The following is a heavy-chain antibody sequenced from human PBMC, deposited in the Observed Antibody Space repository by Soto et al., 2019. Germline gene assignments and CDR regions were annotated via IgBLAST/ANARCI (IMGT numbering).Heavy chain of an antibody. V-gene: IGHV1-46*01. CDR2: VNPSGGSA. D-gene: IGHD2-15*01. CDR3: AREENCRGGTCYSEYFHH. Sequence: ASVKVSCKTSGYIFTAYSMHWVRQAPGQGLECMGVVNPSGGSAHYAQSFEGRVTLTRDTSTSTFYMELSSLRSEDTDVYYCAREENCRGGTCYSEYFHHWGQGTLVTVSS. J-gene: IGHJ1*01. CDR1: GYIFTAYS.